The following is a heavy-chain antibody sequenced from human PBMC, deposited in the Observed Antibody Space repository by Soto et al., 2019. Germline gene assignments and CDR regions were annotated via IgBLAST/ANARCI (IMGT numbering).Heavy chain of an antibody. V-gene: IGHV4-34*01. CDR1: GGSFSGYY. J-gene: IGHJ4*02. CDR2: INHSGST. Sequence: SETLSLTCAVYGGSFSGYYWSWIRQPPGKGLEWIGEINHSGSTNYNPSLKSRVTISVDTSKNQFSPKLSSVTAADTAVYYCARHAGSSGWYYYFDYWGQGTLVTVSS. CDR3: ARHAGSSGWYYYFDY. D-gene: IGHD6-19*01.